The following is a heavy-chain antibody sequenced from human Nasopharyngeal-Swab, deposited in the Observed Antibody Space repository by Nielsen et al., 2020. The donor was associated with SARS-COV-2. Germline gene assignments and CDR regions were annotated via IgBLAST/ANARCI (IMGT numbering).Heavy chain of an antibody. Sequence: WIRQPPGKGLEYVSAISSNGGSTYYADSVKGRFTISRDNSKNTLYLQMNSLRAEDTAVYYCARDHEEYYYYYYMDVWGKGTTVTVSS. CDR2: ISSNGGST. J-gene: IGHJ6*03. CDR3: ARDHEEYYYYYYMDV. V-gene: IGHV3-64*04.